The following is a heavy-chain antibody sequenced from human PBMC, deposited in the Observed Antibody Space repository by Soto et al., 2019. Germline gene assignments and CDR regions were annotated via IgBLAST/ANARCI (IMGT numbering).Heavy chain of an antibody. CDR2: MHSSGST. D-gene: IGHD1-26*01. CDR1: GGSISGYF. Sequence: QLQLQESGPGLVKPSETLSLTCTVSGGSISGYFWSWIRQHPGRGLEWIGYMHSSGSTKFNPSLKSRFSISIDTSKNQFPLNLTSVTAADSAVYSCTRTGRGGDWGQGTLVTVSP. J-gene: IGHJ4*02. V-gene: IGHV4-59*01. CDR3: TRTGRGGD.